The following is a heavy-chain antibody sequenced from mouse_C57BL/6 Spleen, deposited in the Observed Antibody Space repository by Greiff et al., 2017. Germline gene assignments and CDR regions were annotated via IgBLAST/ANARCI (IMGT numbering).Heavy chain of an antibody. V-gene: IGHV1-82*01. J-gene: IGHJ4*01. CDR3: ARRPTNAMDY. CDR1: GYAFSSSW. CDR2: IYPGDGDT. Sequence: QVQLQQSGPELVKPGASVKISCKASGYAFSSSWMNWVKQRPGKGLEWIGRIYPGDGDTNYNGKFKGKATLTADKSSSTAYMQLSSLTSEDSAVYFCARRPTNAMDYWGQGTSVTVSS. D-gene: IGHD1-1*01.